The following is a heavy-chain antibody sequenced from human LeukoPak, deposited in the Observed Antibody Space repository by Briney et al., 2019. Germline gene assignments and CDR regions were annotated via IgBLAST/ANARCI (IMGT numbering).Heavy chain of an antibody. CDR3: ARPTGSGWYYFDY. Sequence: PSETLSLTCTVSGVSISNYYWSWLRQPPGKGLEWLGYIYYSGNTNYNPSLKSRVTISVDASKNQFSLRLSSVTAADTAVYYCARPTGSGWYYFDYWGQGTLVTVSS. CDR1: GVSISNYY. CDR2: IYYSGNT. J-gene: IGHJ4*02. D-gene: IGHD6-19*01. V-gene: IGHV4-59*01.